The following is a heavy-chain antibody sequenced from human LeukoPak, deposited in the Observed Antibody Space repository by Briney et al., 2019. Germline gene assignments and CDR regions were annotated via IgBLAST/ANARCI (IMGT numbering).Heavy chain of an antibody. V-gene: IGHV3-21*01. Sequence: GGSLRLSCAASGFTFSSYSINWVRQARGRGLEGLSSISSTSNYIYYADSVKGRFTISRDNAKNSLYLHMNSLRVEDTALYYCATRVTADSYDASDIWGQGTMVTVSS. CDR2: ISSTSNYI. J-gene: IGHJ3*02. D-gene: IGHD6-13*01. CDR3: ATRVTADSYDASDI. CDR1: GFTFSSYS.